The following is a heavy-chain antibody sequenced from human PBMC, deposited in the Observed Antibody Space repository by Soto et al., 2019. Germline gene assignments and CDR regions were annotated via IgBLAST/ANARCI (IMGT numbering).Heavy chain of an antibody. CDR3: TRPIYSSSFYYGMDV. D-gene: IGHD6-6*01. CDR1: GFTFSGSA. Sequence: EVQLLESGGGLVQPGGSLRLSCAASGFTFSGSAMHWVRQASGKGLEWVGRIRSKANSYATAYAASVKGRFTISRDDSKHTAYLKMTSLKTEETAVYYCTRPIYSSSFYYGMDVWGQGTTVTVS. J-gene: IGHJ6*02. V-gene: IGHV3-73*01. CDR2: IRSKANSYAT.